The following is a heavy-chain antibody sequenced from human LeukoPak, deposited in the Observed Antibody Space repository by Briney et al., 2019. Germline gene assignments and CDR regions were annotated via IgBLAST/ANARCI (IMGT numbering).Heavy chain of an antibody. D-gene: IGHD3-10*01. CDR3: ARYGSGTYYYYYGMDV. CDR2: IKQDGSEK. CDR1: GFTFSSYG. J-gene: IGHJ6*02. Sequence: GGSLRLPCAASGFTFSSYGMHWVRQAPGKGLEWMANIKQDGSEKYYVDSVKGRFTISRDNAKNSLDLQMNSLRAEDTAVYYCARYGSGTYYYYYGMDVWGQGTTVTVSS. V-gene: IGHV3-7*01.